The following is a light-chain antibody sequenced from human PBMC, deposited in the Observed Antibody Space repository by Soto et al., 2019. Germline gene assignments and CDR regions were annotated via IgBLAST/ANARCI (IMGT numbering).Light chain of an antibody. CDR3: SSYAGRNNYV. V-gene: IGLV2-8*01. CDR2: EVN. Sequence: QSVLTQPPSASGSPGQSVAISCTGTSSDVGGYIYVSWYQLHPGKAPKLMIYEVNMRPSGVPDRFSGSKSGNTASLTVSGLRAEDEADYYCSSYAGRNNYVFGTGTKVTV. CDR1: SSDVGGYIY. J-gene: IGLJ1*01.